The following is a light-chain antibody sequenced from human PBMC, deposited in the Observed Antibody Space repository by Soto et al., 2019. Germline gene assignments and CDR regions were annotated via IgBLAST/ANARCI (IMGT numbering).Light chain of an antibody. CDR2: GAS. CDR3: QQYEKWPPSIT. CDR1: QSVRNN. Sequence: IVMPQSPGTLSLSPGERATLSCRASQSVRNNYLAWYQQKPGQAPRLLIYGASTRATGISARFSGSGSGTEFTLTISSLQSEDFAVYYCQQYEKWPPSITFGQGTRLE. V-gene: IGKV3-15*01. J-gene: IGKJ5*01.